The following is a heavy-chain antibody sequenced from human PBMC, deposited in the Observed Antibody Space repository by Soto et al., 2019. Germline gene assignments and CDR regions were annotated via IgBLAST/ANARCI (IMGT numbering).Heavy chain of an antibody. Sequence: SETLSLTCTVSGGSIISYYWSWTRQPAGKGLEWIGRIYTSGSTNYNPSLKSRVTMSVDTSKNQFSLKLSSVTAADTAVYYCARACSSNSCYDVFDYWGQRTLVTVSS. CDR1: GGSIISYY. V-gene: IGHV4-4*07. D-gene: IGHD2-2*01. CDR3: ARACSSNSCYDVFDY. CDR2: IYTSGST. J-gene: IGHJ4*02.